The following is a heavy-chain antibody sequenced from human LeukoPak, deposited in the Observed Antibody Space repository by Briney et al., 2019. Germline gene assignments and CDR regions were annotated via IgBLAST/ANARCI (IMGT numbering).Heavy chain of an antibody. Sequence: GGSLRLSCAASGFTFSDYYMSWVRQAPGKGLEWVSAISGSGGSTYYADSVKGRFTISRDNSKNTLYLQMNSLRAEDTAVYYCAKIVGSWESHSWFDPWGQGTLVTVSS. V-gene: IGHV3-23*01. CDR2: ISGSGGST. J-gene: IGHJ5*02. D-gene: IGHD6-13*01. CDR3: AKIVGSWESHSWFDP. CDR1: GFTFSDYY.